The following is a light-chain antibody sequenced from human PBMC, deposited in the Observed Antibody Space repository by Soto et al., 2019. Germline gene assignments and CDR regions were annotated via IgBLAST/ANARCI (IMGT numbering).Light chain of an antibody. Sequence: EIVLTQSPATLSLSPGERATLSCRASQSVSSYLAWYQQKPGQAPRLLIYDASNSATGVPARFSGSGSGTDFSRTISSLKPEDFAVYYCQQRSNWPLTFGGGTKVEIK. J-gene: IGKJ4*01. CDR2: DAS. V-gene: IGKV3-11*01. CDR3: QQRSNWPLT. CDR1: QSVSSY.